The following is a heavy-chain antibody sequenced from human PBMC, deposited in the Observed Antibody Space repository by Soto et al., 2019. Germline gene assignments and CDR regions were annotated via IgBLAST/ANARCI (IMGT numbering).Heavy chain of an antibody. J-gene: IGHJ1*01. CDR2: IYYSGST. CDR1: GGPLNRNGYY. V-gene: IGHV4-31*03. Sequence: PSGNLAITCTVSGGPLNRNGYYWSWIRQHPGKGLEWIGYIYYSGSTYYNPSLKSRVTISVDTSKNQFSLKLSSVTAADTAVYYCARVMTYWGQGTLFPVS. D-gene: IGHD2-8*01. CDR3: ARVMTY.